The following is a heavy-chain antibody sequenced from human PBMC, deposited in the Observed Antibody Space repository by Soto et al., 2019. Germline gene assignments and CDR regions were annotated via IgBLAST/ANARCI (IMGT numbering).Heavy chain of an antibody. CDR1: GFTFSSYW. CDR3: ASLTSDVDLVAVDY. CDR2: INSDGSST. J-gene: IGHJ4*02. D-gene: IGHD5-12*01. V-gene: IGHV3-74*01. Sequence: GSLRLSCAASGFTFSSYWMHWVRQAPGKGLVWVSRINSDGSSTSYADSVKGRFTISRDNAKNTLYLQMNSLRAEDTAVYYCASLTSDVDLVAVDYWGQGTLVTVSS.